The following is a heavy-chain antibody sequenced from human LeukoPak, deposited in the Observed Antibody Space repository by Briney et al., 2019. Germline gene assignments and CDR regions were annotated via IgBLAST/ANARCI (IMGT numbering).Heavy chain of an antibody. V-gene: IGHV1-2*02. CDR2: INPNSGGT. CDR1: GYTFTGYY. CDR3: ARLEGEYYYDSSGYYQRSPIDY. D-gene: IGHD3-22*01. Sequence: ASVKVSCKASGYTFTGYYMHWVRQAPGQGLEWMGWINPNSGGTNYAQKLQGRVTMTTDTSTSTAYMELRSLRSDDTAVYYCARLEGEYYYDSSGYYQRSPIDYWGQGTLVTVSS. J-gene: IGHJ4*02.